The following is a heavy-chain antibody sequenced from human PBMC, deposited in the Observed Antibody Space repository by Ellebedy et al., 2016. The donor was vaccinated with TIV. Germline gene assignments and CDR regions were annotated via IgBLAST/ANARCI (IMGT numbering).Heavy chain of an antibody. CDR1: GFTFDDHA. D-gene: IGHD1-26*01. CDR3: TRDVVGGGLSKIFDN. J-gene: IGHJ4*02. CDR2: ISWNSAVM. Sequence: SLKISXAASGFTFDDHAMHWVRQAPGKGLEWVSGISWNSAVMAYAESVKGRFAISRDNAKNSLYLQLSDLTSEDTAFYYCTRDVVGGGLSKIFDNWGPGTLVTVSS. V-gene: IGHV3-9*01.